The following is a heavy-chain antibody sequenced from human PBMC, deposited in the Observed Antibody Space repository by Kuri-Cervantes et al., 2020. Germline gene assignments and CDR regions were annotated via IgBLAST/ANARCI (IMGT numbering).Heavy chain of an antibody. CDR1: GFTFSSYG. Sequence: GESLKISCAASGFTFSSYGMHWVRQAPGKGLEWVAVISYDGSNKYYADSVKGRFTISRDNSKNTLYPQMNSLRAEDTAVYYCAKGLLYCSSTSCYTVYYYYYGMDVWGQGTTVTVSS. J-gene: IGHJ6*02. CDR3: AKGLLYCSSTSCYTVYYYYYGMDV. V-gene: IGHV3-30*18. CDR2: ISYDGSNK. D-gene: IGHD2-2*02.